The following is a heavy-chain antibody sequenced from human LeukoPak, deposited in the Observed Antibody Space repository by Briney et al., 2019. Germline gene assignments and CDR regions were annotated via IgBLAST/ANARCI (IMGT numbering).Heavy chain of an antibody. J-gene: IGHJ4*02. Sequence: QSGGSLRLSCAASGFTFSSYGMHWVRQAPGKGLEWVANINQDGSENHYVDSVKGRFTISRDNAKNSVFVQMNGLRVEDTAVYYCVRAGGSSWSDFWGQGTLVTVSS. CDR1: GFTFSSYG. V-gene: IGHV3-7*01. CDR3: VRAGGSSWSDF. D-gene: IGHD6-13*01. CDR2: INQDGSEN.